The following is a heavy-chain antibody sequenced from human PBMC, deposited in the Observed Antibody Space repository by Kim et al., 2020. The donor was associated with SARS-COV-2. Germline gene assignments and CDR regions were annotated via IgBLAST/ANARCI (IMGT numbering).Heavy chain of an antibody. CDR3: ARGGDDSSGYYRTFFDY. CDR2: IWYDGSNK. J-gene: IGHJ4*02. Sequence: GGSLRLSCAASGFTFSSYGMHWVRQAPGKGLEWVAVIWYDGSNKYYADSVKGRFTISRDNSKNTLYLQMNSLRAEDTAVYYCARGGDDSSGYYRTFFDYWGQGTLVTVSS. CDR1: GFTFSSYG. D-gene: IGHD3-22*01. V-gene: IGHV3-33*01.